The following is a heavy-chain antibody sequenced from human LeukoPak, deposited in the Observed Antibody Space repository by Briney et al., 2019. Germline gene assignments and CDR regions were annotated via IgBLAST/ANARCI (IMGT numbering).Heavy chain of an antibody. CDR1: GYTFTSYA. CDR3: ARDYFWSDDYSDYFYYYIDV. Sequence: GASVKVSCKASGYTFTSYAMNWVRQAPGQGLEWMGWINTNTGNPTYAQGFTGRFVFSLDTSVSTAYLHISSLKAEDTAVYYCARDYFWSDDYSDYFYYYIDVWGKGTTVTVSS. J-gene: IGHJ6*03. D-gene: IGHD3-3*01. V-gene: IGHV7-4-1*02. CDR2: INTNTGNP.